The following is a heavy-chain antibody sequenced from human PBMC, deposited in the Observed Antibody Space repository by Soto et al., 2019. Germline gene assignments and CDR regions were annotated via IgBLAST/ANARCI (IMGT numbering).Heavy chain of an antibody. V-gene: IGHV1-46*01. CDR3: ARDESMGAAAAGLYYYYYGMDV. D-gene: IGHD6-13*01. CDR2: INPSGGST. J-gene: IGHJ6*02. CDR1: GYTFTSYY. Sequence: ASVKVSCKASGYTFTSYYMHWVRQAPGQGLEWMGIINPSGGSTSYAQKFQGRVTMTRDTSTSTVYMELSSLRSEDTAVYYCARDESMGAAAAGLYYYYYGMDVWGQGTRSPSP.